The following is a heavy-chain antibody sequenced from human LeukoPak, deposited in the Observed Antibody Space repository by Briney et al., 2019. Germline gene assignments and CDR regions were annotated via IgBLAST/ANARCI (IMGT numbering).Heavy chain of an antibody. J-gene: IGHJ3*02. V-gene: IGHV4-34*01. CDR3: ARRRAFDI. CDR2: INHSGST. Sequence: TSETLSLTCAVYGGSFSGYYWSWIRQPPGRGLEWIGEINHSGSTNYNPSLKSRVTISVDTSKNQFSLKLSSVTAADTAVYYCARRRAFDIWGQGTTVTVSS. CDR1: GGSFSGYY.